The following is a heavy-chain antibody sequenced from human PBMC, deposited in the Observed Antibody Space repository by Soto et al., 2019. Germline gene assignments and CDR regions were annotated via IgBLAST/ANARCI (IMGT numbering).Heavy chain of an antibody. D-gene: IGHD3-9*01. Sequence: ASVKVSCKASGYILSSYYMHWVRQAPGQGLEWMGIINPSGGNTAYAQKFQGRVTMTRNTSISTAYMDLSSLRSEDTAVYYCARGLLYYDILTGYPLRVGWFDPWGQGTLVTVS. V-gene: IGHV1-46*01. CDR1: GYILSSYY. CDR3: ARGLLYYDILTGYPLRVGWFDP. CDR2: INPSGGNT. J-gene: IGHJ5*02.